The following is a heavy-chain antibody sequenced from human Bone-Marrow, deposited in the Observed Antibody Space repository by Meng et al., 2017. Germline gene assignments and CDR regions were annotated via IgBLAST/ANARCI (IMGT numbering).Heavy chain of an antibody. CDR1: GDSISSDIW. J-gene: IGHJ4*02. CDR3: GRDQGRQLINH. Sequence: QVQLQESGPGLVKPSGTLSLTCTVSGDSISSDIWWSCVRQPPGQGLEWIGEVYHRGDTNYNPSLKSRVVISVDRSKNQFSLNLSSVTAADTAVYYCGRDQGRQLINHWGQGTLVTVSS. D-gene: IGHD1-1*01. CDR2: VYHRGDT. V-gene: IGHV4-4*02.